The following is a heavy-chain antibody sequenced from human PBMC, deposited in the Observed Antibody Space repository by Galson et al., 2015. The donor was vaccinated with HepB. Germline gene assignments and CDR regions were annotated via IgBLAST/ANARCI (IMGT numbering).Heavy chain of an antibody. J-gene: IGHJ4*02. CDR1: GYTFTGYY. V-gene: IGHV1-2*06. CDR2: INPNTGGT. D-gene: IGHD3-10*01. CDR3: AKIDYYASLARDY. Sequence: SVKVSCKASGYTFTGYYIHWLRQAPRQGLEWMGRINPNTGGTNYAQKFQGRFTMTRDTSISTAYMELSRLRSDDTAVYYCAKIDYYASLARDYWGQGTLVTVSS.